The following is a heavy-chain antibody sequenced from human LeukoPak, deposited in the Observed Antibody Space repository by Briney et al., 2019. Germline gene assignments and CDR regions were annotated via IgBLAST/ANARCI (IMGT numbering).Heavy chain of an antibody. V-gene: IGHV1-2*02. J-gene: IGHJ4*02. CDR1: GYTFAGYY. CDR3: ARDGHRAPFEY. CDR2: INPNTGGT. D-gene: IGHD5-24*01. Sequence: ASVKVSCKASGYTFAGYYMHWVRQAAGQGLEWMGWINPNTGGTNYAEKFQGRVTMTRDTSITTAYMELSRLRSDDTAVYYCARDGHRAPFEYWGQGTSVTVSS.